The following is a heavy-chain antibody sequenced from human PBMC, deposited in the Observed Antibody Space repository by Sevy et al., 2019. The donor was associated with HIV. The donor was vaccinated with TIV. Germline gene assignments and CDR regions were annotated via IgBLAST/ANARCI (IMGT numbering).Heavy chain of an antibody. CDR3: ARDCSSTSCLWGLDV. Sequence: GGSLRLSCAASGFTFSNYWMSWVRQAPGKGLEWVANIKLDGSEKYYVDSVKGRFTISRDNAKNSLYLQMNSLRAEDTGLYYCARDCSSTSCLWGLDVWGQGTTVTVSS. V-gene: IGHV3-7*03. J-gene: IGHJ6*02. D-gene: IGHD2-2*01. CDR2: IKLDGSEK. CDR1: GFTFSNYW.